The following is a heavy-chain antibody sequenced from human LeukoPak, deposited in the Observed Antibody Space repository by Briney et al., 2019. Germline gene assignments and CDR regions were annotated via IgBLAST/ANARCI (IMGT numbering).Heavy chain of an antibody. CDR2: IYYSGST. J-gene: IGHJ4*02. CDR1: GVSISSYY. CDR3: ARAYSGSYLPHDY. D-gene: IGHD1-26*01. V-gene: IGHV4-59*01. Sequence: PSETLSLTCTVSGVSISSYYWSWIRQPPGKGLEWIGYIYYSGSTNYNPSLKSRVTISVDTSKNQFSLKLSSVTAAGTAVYYCARAYSGSYLPHDYWGQGALVTVSS.